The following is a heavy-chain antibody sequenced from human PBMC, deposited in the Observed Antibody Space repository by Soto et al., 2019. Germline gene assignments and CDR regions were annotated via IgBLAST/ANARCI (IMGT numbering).Heavy chain of an antibody. CDR3: ARGNVGGYAPSPVAALARYKYYGLDV. CDR2: IDPSDSYT. CDR1: GYSFTSYW. Sequence: GESLKISCKGSGYSFTSYWISWVRQMPGKGLEWMGRIDPSDSYTNYSPSFQGHVTISADKSISTAYLQWSSLKASDTAMYYCARGNVGGYAPSPVAALARYKYYGLDVWGQGTTVTVSS. D-gene: IGHD6-19*01. V-gene: IGHV5-10-1*01. J-gene: IGHJ6*02.